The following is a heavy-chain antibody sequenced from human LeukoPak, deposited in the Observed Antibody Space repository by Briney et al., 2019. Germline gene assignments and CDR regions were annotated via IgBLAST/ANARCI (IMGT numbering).Heavy chain of an antibody. V-gene: IGHV3-7*01. D-gene: IGHD6-25*01. CDR2: INPDGSET. Sequence: GGSLRLSCADSGFTFSSHWMNWVRQAPGRGLEWVGNINPDGSETYYVDPMKGRFTISRDNAKDSVYLQMNTLRVEDTAVYYCLGSADRGWGQGTLVTVSS. CDR3: LGSADRG. J-gene: IGHJ4*02. CDR1: GFTFSSHW.